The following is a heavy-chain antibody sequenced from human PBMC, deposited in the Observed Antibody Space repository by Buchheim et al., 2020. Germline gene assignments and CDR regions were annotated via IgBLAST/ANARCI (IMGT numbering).Heavy chain of an antibody. Sequence: QVQLVESGGGVVKPGGSLRLSCVASGFVFSNNYMTWIRQAPGKGLEWVSHISASGSTIYYADSVKGRFTISRDNAKNSLYLQMNSLRAEDTAVYYCARDQVGGAADDFDIWGQGT. V-gene: IGHV3-11*01. J-gene: IGHJ3*02. D-gene: IGHD1-26*01. CDR2: ISASGSTI. CDR3: ARDQVGGAADDFDI. CDR1: GFVFSNNY.